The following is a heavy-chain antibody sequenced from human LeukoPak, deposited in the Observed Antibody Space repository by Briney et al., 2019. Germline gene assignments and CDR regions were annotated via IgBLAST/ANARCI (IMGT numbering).Heavy chain of an antibody. CDR3: AELGITMIGGV. V-gene: IGHV3-48*04. Sequence: PGGTLRLSCAAFGFTFSSYGMSWVRQAPGKGLEWVSYISSSGSTIYYADSVKGRFTISRDNAKNSLYLQMNSLRAEDTAVYYCAELGITMIGGVWGEGTTVTISS. D-gene: IGHD3-10*02. CDR2: ISSSGSTI. J-gene: IGHJ6*04. CDR1: GFTFSSYG.